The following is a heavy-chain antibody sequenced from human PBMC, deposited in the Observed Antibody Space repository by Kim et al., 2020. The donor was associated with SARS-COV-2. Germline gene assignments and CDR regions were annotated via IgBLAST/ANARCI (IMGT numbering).Heavy chain of an antibody. CDR3: AKLGDYDSSGFYASFRS. V-gene: IGHV3-74*03. D-gene: IGHD3-22*01. Sequence: GGSLRLSCAASGFDFSTSCMHWVRQAPGKGLEWVSRIRSDGGDTTYADSVKGRFTISRDNAKNTLYLQMNGLRTEDTAVYYCAKLGDYDSSGFYASFRSWGQGTRVTVSS. J-gene: IGHJ5*02. CDR2: IRSDGGDT. CDR1: GFDFSTSC.